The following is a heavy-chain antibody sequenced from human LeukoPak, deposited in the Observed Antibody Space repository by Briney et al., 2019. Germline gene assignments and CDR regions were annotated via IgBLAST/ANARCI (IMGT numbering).Heavy chain of an antibody. CDR1: GYTFTGYH. V-gene: IGHV1-8*03. CDR3: ARVRTTMTPYYFDY. CDR2: INPNSGNT. Sequence: ASVKVSCKASGYTFTGYHIHWVRQAPGQGLEWMGWINPNSGNTGYAQKFQGRVTITRNTSISTAYMELSSLRSDDTAVYYCARVRTTMTPYYFDYWGQGTLVTVSS. J-gene: IGHJ4*02. D-gene: IGHD4-17*01.